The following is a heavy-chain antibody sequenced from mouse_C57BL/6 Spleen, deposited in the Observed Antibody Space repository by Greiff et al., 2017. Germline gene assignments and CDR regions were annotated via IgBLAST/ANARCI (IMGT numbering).Heavy chain of an antibody. V-gene: IGHV5-17*01. CDR3: ARGYYGYDDYAMDY. D-gene: IGHD2-2*01. CDR2: ISSGSSTI. CDR1: GFTFSDYG. Sequence: DVKLVESGGGLVKPGGSLKLSCAASGFTFSDYGMHWVRQAPEKGLEWVAYISSGSSTIYYADTVKGRFTISRDNAKNTLFLQMTSLRSEDTAMYYYARGYYGYDDYAMDYWGQGTSVTVSS. J-gene: IGHJ4*01.